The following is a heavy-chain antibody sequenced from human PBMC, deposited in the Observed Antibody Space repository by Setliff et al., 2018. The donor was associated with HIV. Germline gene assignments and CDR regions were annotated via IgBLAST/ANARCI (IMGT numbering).Heavy chain of an antibody. Sequence: PGGSLRLTCVASGFTFSSYGMHWVRQAPGKGLEWVAFILHDGSDKDCSDSVKGRFTISRDNSKNTLYLQMNSLRTEDTAVYYCTKNLYTSRWSPLDYWGQETLVTAPQ. J-gene: IGHJ4*02. CDR2: ILHDGSDK. V-gene: IGHV3-30*02. D-gene: IGHD2-8*01. CDR1: GFTFSSYG. CDR3: TKNLYTSRWSPLDY.